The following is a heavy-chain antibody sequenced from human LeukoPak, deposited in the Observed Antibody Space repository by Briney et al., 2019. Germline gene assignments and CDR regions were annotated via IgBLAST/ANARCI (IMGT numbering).Heavy chain of an antibody. Sequence: PGGSLRLSCAASGFTFSSYAMHWVRQAPGKGLEWVAVISYDGSNKYYADSVKGRFTISRDNSKNTLYLQMNSLRAEDTAVYYCARDLVSAAGAYYFDYWGQGTLVTVSS. CDR1: GFTFSSYA. J-gene: IGHJ4*02. V-gene: IGHV3-30-3*01. D-gene: IGHD6-13*01. CDR2: ISYDGSNK. CDR3: ARDLVSAAGAYYFDY.